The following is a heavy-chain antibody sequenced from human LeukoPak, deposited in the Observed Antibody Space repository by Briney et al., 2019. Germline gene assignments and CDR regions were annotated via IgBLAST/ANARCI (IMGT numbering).Heavy chain of an antibody. Sequence: PGGSLRLSCTGSGFTFGDYGMSWVRQAPGKGLEWVGLIRDKSYSGATEYAASVKGRFTISRDDSRRLAYLQMNSLKIEDTAVYFCTRDRGYSGYALYDLWGQGTLVTVSS. CDR3: TRDRGYSGYALYDL. CDR1: GFTFGDYG. D-gene: IGHD5-12*01. CDR2: IRDKSYSGAT. V-gene: IGHV3-49*04. J-gene: IGHJ4*02.